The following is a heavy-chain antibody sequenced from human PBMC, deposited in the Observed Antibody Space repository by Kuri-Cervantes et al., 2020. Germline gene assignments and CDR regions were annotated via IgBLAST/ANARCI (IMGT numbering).Heavy chain of an antibody. Sequence: SETLSLTCTVSGGSISSSSYYWGWIRQPPGKGLEWIGSIYYSGSTYYNPSLKSRVTISVDTSKNQFSLKLSSVTAADTAVYYCARVAREGSYYYYYMDVWGKGTTVTVSS. CDR3: ARVAREGSYYYYYMDV. D-gene: IGHD1-26*01. J-gene: IGHJ6*03. CDR2: IYYSGST. V-gene: IGHV4-39*01. CDR1: GGSISSSSYY.